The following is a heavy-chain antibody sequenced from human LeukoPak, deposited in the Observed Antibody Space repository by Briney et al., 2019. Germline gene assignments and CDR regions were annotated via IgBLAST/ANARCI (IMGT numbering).Heavy chain of an antibody. J-gene: IGHJ3*02. CDR2: ISAYNGNT. CDR1: GYTFTSYG. D-gene: IGHD3-10*01. CDR3: ARDVRFGELFLDLMLFDI. Sequence: ASVKVSCKASGYTFTSYGISWVRQAPGQGLEWMGWISAYNGNTNYAQKLQGRVTMTTDTSTSTAYMELRSLRSDDTAVYNCARDVRFGELFLDLMLFDIWGQGTMVTVSS. V-gene: IGHV1-18*01.